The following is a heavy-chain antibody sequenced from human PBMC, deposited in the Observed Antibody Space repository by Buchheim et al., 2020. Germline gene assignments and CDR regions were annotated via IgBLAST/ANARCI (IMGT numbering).Heavy chain of an antibody. J-gene: IGHJ2*01. D-gene: IGHD1-1*01. CDR2: ISGSGSST. Sequence: EVHLLESGGGLVQPGGSLRLSCVASEFTFITSAMSWVRRAPGKGLEWVSAISGSGSSTYYADSVKGRFTISRDNSKNKLYLEMNSLRAEDTAVYYCAKDREHWYFDLWGRGTL. V-gene: IGHV3-23*01. CDR1: EFTFITSA. CDR3: AKDREHWYFDL.